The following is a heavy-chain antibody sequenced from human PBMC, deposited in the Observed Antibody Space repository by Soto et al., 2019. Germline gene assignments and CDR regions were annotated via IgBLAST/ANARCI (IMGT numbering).Heavy chain of an antibody. Sequence: GGSLRLSCAASGFTFSGSAMHWVRQASGKGLEWVGRIRSKANSYATAYAASVKGRFTISRDDSKNTAYLQMNSLKTEDTAVYYCTRVAAAGKEWITRYGYYGMDVWGQGTTVTVSS. D-gene: IGHD6-13*01. CDR2: IRSKANSYAT. CDR1: GFTFSGSA. V-gene: IGHV3-73*01. J-gene: IGHJ6*02. CDR3: TRVAAAGKEWITRYGYYGMDV.